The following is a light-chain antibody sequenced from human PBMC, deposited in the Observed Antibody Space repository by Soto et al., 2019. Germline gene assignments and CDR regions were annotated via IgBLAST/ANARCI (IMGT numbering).Light chain of an antibody. CDR3: QLHDINHIT. V-gene: IGKV1-39*01. Sequence: DIELTPSPSSLSASIGDRVTIICRASQSISGYLIWYQQKPGKAPKPLIYAASSFQSGVPSRCSSSDSGKDFTLTITSLQPEEFATYSGQLHDINHITFGQGISLVIK. J-gene: IGKJ5*01. CDR1: QSISGY. CDR2: AAS.